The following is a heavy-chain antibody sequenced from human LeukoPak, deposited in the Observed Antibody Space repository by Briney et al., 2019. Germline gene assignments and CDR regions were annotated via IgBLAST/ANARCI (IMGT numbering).Heavy chain of an antibody. CDR1: GFTFSDYY. D-gene: IGHD3-9*01. V-gene: IGHV3-11*01. J-gene: IGHJ4*02. CDR3: ARVWYDILTGYYSLDY. Sequence: GGSLRLSCAASGFTFSDYYMSWIRQAPGKGLERVSYISSSGSTIYYADSVKGRFTISRDNAKNSLYLQMNSLRAEDTAVYYCARVWYDILTGYYSLDYWGQGTLVTVSS. CDR2: ISSSGSTI.